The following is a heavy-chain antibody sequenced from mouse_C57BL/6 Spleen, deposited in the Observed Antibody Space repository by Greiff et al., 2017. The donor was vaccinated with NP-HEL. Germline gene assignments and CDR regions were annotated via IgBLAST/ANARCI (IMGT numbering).Heavy chain of an antibody. CDR3: ARFITTVVAPAY. D-gene: IGHD1-1*01. J-gene: IGHJ3*01. CDR2: IYPGDGDT. CDR1: GYAFSSSW. V-gene: IGHV1-82*01. Sequence: QVQLKESGPELVKPGASVKISCKASGYAFSSSWMNWVKQRPGKGLEWIGRIYPGDGDTNYNGKFKGKATLTAAKSSSTAYMQLSSLTSEDSAVYFCARFITTVVAPAYWGQGTLVTVSA.